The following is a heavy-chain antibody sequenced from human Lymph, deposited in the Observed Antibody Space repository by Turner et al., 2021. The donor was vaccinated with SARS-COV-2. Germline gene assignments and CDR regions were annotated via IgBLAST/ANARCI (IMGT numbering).Heavy chain of an antibody. J-gene: IGHJ5*02. CDR3: ARVLKIPRELLWFGEPEGDNWFDP. V-gene: IGHV4-4*07. CDR1: GVSSSSYY. CDR2: IYTSGST. Sequence: QVQLQESGPGLVKPSETLSLTCTVSGVSSSSYYLRWIRQHAGKGLEWIGRIYTSGSTNDNPSRKRRVTMSVDTSKNQFSLKLSSVTAADTAVYYCARVLKIPRELLWFGEPEGDNWFDPWGQGTLVTVSS. D-gene: IGHD3-10*01.